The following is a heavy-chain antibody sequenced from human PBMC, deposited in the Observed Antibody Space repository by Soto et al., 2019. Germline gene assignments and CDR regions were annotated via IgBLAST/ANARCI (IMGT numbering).Heavy chain of an antibody. CDR3: ARAQDTAMVLLPYYYYGMDV. CDR2: IWYDGSNK. Sequence: GGSLRLSCAASGFTFSSYGMHWVRQAPGKGLEWVAVIWYDGSNKYYADSVKGRFTISRDNSKNTLYLQMNSLRAEDTAVYYCARAQDTAMVLLPYYYYGMDVWGQGTTVTVSS. D-gene: IGHD5-18*01. CDR1: GFTFSSYG. V-gene: IGHV3-33*01. J-gene: IGHJ6*02.